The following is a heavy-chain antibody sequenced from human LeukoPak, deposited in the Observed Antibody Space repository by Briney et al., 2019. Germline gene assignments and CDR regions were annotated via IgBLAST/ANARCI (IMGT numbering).Heavy chain of an antibody. V-gene: IGHV1-69-2*01. CDR2: IDPEDGET. D-gene: IGHD4-17*01. CDR1: GYTFIDYY. CDR3: ATLRTTTTTIDH. Sequence: ATVKVSCKVSGYTFIDYYIHWMQQTPGKTLQWMGRIDPEDGETTYAKAFQGRVTMTADRSTDTAYMELTSLTSGDTAVYYCATLRTTTTTIDHCGQGTLISVST. J-gene: IGHJ4*02.